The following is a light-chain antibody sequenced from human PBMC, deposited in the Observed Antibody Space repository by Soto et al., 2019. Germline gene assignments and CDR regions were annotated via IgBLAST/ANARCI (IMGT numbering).Light chain of an antibody. CDR1: SSDVGDYNY. CDR2: DVS. V-gene: IGLV2-14*01. CDR3: ISYTKCSTRV. Sequence: QSALTQPASVSGSPGQSITISRTGTSSDVGDYNYVSWYQQHRDKGPKLMIYDVSNRPSGVSTLVSVSKSGNTASLSISWVQDEDEPGYYCISYTKCSTRVFGTGTKVT. J-gene: IGLJ1*01.